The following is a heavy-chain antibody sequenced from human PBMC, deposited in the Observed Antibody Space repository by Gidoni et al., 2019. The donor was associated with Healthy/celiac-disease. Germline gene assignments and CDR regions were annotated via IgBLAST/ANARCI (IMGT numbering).Heavy chain of an antibody. J-gene: IGHJ6*02. D-gene: IGHD1-26*01. Sequence: QVQLQESGPGLVKPSETLSLTCTVSGGSISSYYWSWIRQPAGKGLEWIGRIYTSGSTNYNPSLKSRVTMSVDTSKNQFSLKLSSVTAADTAVYYCARGFGGSYYASIWNYYYGMDVWGQGTTVTVSS. CDR3: ARGFGGSYYASIWNYYYGMDV. CDR1: GGSISSYY. CDR2: IYTSGST. V-gene: IGHV4-4*07.